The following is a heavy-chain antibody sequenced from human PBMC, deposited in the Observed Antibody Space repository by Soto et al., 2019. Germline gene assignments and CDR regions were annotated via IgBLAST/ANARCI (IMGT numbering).Heavy chain of an antibody. Sequence: PSETLSLTCTVSGGSISSGDYYWSWIRQPPGKGLEWIGYIYYSGSTYYNPSLKSRVTISVDTSKNQFSLKLSSVTAADTAVYYCARERGAAKDYYYGMDVWGQGTTVTVSS. J-gene: IGHJ6*02. D-gene: IGHD6-13*01. CDR1: GGSISSGDYY. CDR3: ARERGAAKDYYYGMDV. CDR2: IYYSGST. V-gene: IGHV4-30-4*01.